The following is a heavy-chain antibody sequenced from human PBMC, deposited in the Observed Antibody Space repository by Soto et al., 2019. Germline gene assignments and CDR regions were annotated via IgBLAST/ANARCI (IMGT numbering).Heavy chain of an antibody. CDR3: ARNWLSSSWFAFLDY. V-gene: IGHV3-48*02. CDR2: ISSSSSVI. D-gene: IGHD6-13*01. Sequence: GGSLRLSCTASGFTFSSYSMNWVRQAPGKGLEWVSYISSSSSVIYSADSVKGRFTISRDNAKNSLYLQMNSLRDEDTAVYYCARNWLSSSWFAFLDYWGQGTLVTVSS. CDR1: GFTFSSYS. J-gene: IGHJ4*02.